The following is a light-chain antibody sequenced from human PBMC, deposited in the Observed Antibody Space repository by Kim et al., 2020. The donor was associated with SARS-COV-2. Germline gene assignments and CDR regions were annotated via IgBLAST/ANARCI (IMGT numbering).Light chain of an antibody. V-gene: IGLV3-1*01. CDR3: QAWDSSTAFV. J-gene: IGLJ1*01. CDR1: KLGDKY. Sequence: VSPGQTASITCSGDKLGDKYACWYQQKPGQSPVLVIYQYSKRPSVIPERFSGSNSGNTATLTISGTQAMDDADYYCQAWDSSTAFVFGTGTKVTVL. CDR2: QYS.